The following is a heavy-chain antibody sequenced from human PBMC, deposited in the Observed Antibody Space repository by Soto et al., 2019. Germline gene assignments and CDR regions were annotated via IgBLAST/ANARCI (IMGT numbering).Heavy chain of an antibody. J-gene: IGHJ5*02. Sequence: QVQLVQSGAEVKKPGASVKVSCKASGYTFTSYYMHWVRQAPGQGLEWMGIINPSGGSTTYAQKFPGRVTVTGDTSTSTVYMELSSLRSEDTAVYYCARGPNYYDSSGYPGAWGQGTWVTVSS. D-gene: IGHD3-22*01. V-gene: IGHV1-46*01. CDR1: GYTFTSYY. CDR2: INPSGGST. CDR3: ARGPNYYDSSGYPGA.